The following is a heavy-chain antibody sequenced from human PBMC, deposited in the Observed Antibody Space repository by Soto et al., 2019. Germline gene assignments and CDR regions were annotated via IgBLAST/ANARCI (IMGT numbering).Heavy chain of an antibody. Sequence: QVRLVESGGGVVQPGRSLRLSCAASGFVFGNYAMHWVRQAPGKGPEWVTVIGHDGVNKYYADSVRGRFTISRDDSKNTLYLEMNSLRVEDSAVYYCARDPVPGIPDDFDEWGQGTLVTVSS. CDR2: IGHDGVNK. D-gene: IGHD1-20*01. J-gene: IGHJ4*02. CDR1: GFVFGNYA. V-gene: IGHV3-30*04. CDR3: ARDPVPGIPDDFDE.